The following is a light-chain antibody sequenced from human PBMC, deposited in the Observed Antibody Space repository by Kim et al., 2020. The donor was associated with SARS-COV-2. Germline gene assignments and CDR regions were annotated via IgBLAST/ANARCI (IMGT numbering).Light chain of an antibody. CDR2: KAS. CDR3: QQYNSYSLT. V-gene: IGKV1-5*03. CDR1: QSISTW. J-gene: IGKJ4*01. Sequence: VSVGDRVTITCRASQSISTWLAWYQQKPGKAPKLLIYKASSLESGVPSRFSGSGSGTEFTLTISSLQPDDFATYYCQQYNSYSLTFGGGTKVDIK.